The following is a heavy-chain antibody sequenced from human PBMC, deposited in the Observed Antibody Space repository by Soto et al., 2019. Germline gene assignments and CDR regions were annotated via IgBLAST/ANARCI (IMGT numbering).Heavy chain of an antibody. CDR2: INHSGST. CDR3: AMGYGDYADAFDI. CDR1: GGSFSGYY. V-gene: IGHV4-34*01. J-gene: IGHJ3*02. Sequence: QVQLQQWGAGLLKPSETLSLTCAVYGGSFSGYYWSWIRQPPGKGLEWIGEINHSGSTNYNTSLKSRVTISVDTSKNQFSLKLSSVTAADTAVYYCAMGYGDYADAFDIWGQGTMVTVSS. D-gene: IGHD4-17*01.